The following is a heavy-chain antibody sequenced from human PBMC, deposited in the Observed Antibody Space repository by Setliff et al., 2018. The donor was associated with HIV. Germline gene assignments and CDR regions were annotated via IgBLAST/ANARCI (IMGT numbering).Heavy chain of an antibody. D-gene: IGHD3-3*01. V-gene: IGHV4-59*01. Sequence: PSETLSLTCTVSGGSISSYYWSWIRQPPGKGLEWIGYIYYSGSINYNPSLKSRVTISVDTSKNQFSLKLSSVIAADTAVYYCARIFGDQGYYYGMDVWGQGTTVTVSS. CDR2: IYYSGSI. J-gene: IGHJ6*02. CDR1: GGSISSYY. CDR3: ARIFGDQGYYYGMDV.